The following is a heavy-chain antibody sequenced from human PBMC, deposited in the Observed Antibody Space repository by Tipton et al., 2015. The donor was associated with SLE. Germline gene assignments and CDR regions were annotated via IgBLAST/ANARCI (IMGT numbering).Heavy chain of an antibody. CDR3: ARSDFGVGTFDY. CDR1: GGSISSYY. D-gene: IGHD3-3*01. J-gene: IGHJ4*02. V-gene: IGHV4-59*01. Sequence: LRLSCTVSGGSISSYYWSWIRQPPGKGLEWIGYIYYSGSTNYNPSLKSRVTISVDTSKNQFSLKLSSVTAADTAVYYCARSDFGVGTFDYWGQGTLVTVSS. CDR2: IYYSGST.